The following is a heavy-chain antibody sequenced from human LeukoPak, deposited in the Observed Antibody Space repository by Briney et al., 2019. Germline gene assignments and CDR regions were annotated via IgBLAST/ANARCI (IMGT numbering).Heavy chain of an antibody. CDR1: GYTFTSYA. J-gene: IGHJ5*02. Sequence: GASVKVSCKASGYTFTSYAMNWVRQAPGQGLEWMGWINTNTGNPTYAQGFTGRFVFSLDTSVSTAYLQMNSLRAEDTAVYYCARGGSKLEITMVRGVIIRDWFDPWGQGTLVTVSS. V-gene: IGHV7-4-1*02. CDR2: INTNTGNP. CDR3: ARGGSKLEITMVRGVIIRDWFDP. D-gene: IGHD3-10*01.